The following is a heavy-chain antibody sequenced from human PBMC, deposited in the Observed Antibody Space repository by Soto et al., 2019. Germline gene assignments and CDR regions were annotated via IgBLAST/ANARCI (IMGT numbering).Heavy chain of an antibody. J-gene: IGHJ6*02. D-gene: IGHD3-9*01. CDR1: GDTFSFYT. CDR2: VNPILSMS. V-gene: IGHV1-69*04. CDR3: ARETEYYDILTGYPPHHYYYCMDV. Sequence: SVKVSCKASGDTFSFYTINWVRQAPGLGLEWMGRVNPILSMSNYAQKFQGRVTMTADKSTSTAYMELRSLRSEDTAVYYCARETEYYDILTGYPPHHYYYCMDVWGQGTTVTVSS.